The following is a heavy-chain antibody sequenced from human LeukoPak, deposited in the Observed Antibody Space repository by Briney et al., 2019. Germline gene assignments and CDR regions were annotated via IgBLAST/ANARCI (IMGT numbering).Heavy chain of an antibody. J-gene: IGHJ6*03. Sequence: ASVKVSFKASGYTFTGYYMHWVRQAPGQGLEWMGWINPNSGGTNYAQKFQGRVTMTRDTSIITAYMELSRLRSDDTAVYYCARGPIVVVPAAISPYYYYYYMDVWGKWTTVTFSS. V-gene: IGHV1-2*02. CDR2: INPNSGGT. D-gene: IGHD2-2*01. CDR1: GYTFTGYY. CDR3: ARGPIVVVPAAISPYYYYYYMDV.